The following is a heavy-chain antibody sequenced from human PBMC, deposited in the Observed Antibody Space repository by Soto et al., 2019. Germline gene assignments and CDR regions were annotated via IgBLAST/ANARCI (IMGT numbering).Heavy chain of an antibody. J-gene: IGHJ5*02. V-gene: IGHV4-59*08. CDR1: GGSISSYY. D-gene: IGHD3-16*01. CDR2: IYYSGST. Sequence: SETLSLTCAVSGGSISSYYWSWIRQPPGKGLEWIGYIYYSGSTNYNPSLKSRVTISVDTSKNQFSLKLSSVTAADTAVYYCARHRGSDSPAPPWFDPWGQGTLVTVSS. CDR3: ARHRGSDSPAPPWFDP.